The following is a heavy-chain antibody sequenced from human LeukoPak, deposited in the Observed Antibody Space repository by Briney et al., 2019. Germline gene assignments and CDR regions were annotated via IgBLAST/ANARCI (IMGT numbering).Heavy chain of an antibody. CDR1: GGSISSDY. D-gene: IGHD1-26*01. Sequence: SETLSLTCSVSGGSISSDYWSWIRQPPGKGLEWIGYIYNSGSTNYNPSLKSRVTMSGDTSKNQFSLKLSSVTAADTAVYYCARLVGPTGYYYYYYMDVWGKGTTVTVSS. J-gene: IGHJ6*03. V-gene: IGHV4-59*01. CDR2: IYNSGST. CDR3: ARLVGPTGYYYYYYMDV.